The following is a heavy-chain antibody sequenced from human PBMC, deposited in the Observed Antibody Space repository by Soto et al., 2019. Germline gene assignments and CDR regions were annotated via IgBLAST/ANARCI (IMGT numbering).Heavy chain of an antibody. D-gene: IGHD3-16*01. CDR2: ISAYNGNT. V-gene: IGHV1-18*01. J-gene: IGHJ4*02. CDR1: GYTLTRSG. CDR3: ARESGYDDY. Sequence: ASVKVSCKASGYTLTRSGGSWVRQAPGRGLEWMGWISAYNGNTNYAQKLQGRVTMTTDTSTSTAYMELRSLRSDDTAVYYCARESGYDDYWGQGTLVTVSS.